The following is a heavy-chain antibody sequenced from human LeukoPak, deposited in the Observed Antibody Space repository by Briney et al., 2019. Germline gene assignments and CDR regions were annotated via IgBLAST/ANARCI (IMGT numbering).Heavy chain of an antibody. CDR1: GGSISTTNYY. D-gene: IGHD3-22*01. V-gene: IGHV4-39*01. Sequence: PSETLSLTCTVSGGSISTTNYYWAWIRQPPGKGLECIGTIYDSGTTYYSPSLRSRVTISLDTSKNQFSLQLNSVTAADTAMYCCARVAGYFYDSSGYPKPSSLIDFWGQGTLVTVSS. CDR2: IYDSGTT. CDR3: ARVAGYFYDSSGYPKPSSLIDF. J-gene: IGHJ4*02.